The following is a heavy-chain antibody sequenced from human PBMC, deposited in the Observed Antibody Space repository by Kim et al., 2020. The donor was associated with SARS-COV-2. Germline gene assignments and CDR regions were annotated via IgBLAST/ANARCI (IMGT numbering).Heavy chain of an antibody. V-gene: IGHV1-69*04. J-gene: IGHJ4*02. Sequence: SVKVSCKISGGTFSTYALSWVRQAPGQGLEWMGRIIPILDKVNYAQKFQGRVTITADKSTNTAYMDLTSLTSEDTALYYCARDPADVLAGPDYWGQGTLVTVSS. CDR2: IIPILDKV. CDR3: ARDPADVLAGPDY. CDR1: GGTFSTYA. D-gene: IGHD3-9*01.